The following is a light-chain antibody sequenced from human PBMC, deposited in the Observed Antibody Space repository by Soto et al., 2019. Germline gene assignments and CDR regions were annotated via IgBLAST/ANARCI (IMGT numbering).Light chain of an antibody. CDR3: CSYAGSSTYV. CDR2: DVS. J-gene: IGLJ1*01. V-gene: IGLV2-23*02. Sequence: QSVLTQPASVSGSPGQSITISCTGTSSDVGGYNHVSWYQQHPGKAPKLMIYDVSKRPSGVSNRFSGSKSGNTASLTISGLQAEDEADYYCCSYAGSSTYVFGTGTKVTVL. CDR1: SSDVGGYNH.